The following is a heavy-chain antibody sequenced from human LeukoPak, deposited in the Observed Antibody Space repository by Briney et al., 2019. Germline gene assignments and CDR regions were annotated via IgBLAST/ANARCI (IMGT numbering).Heavy chain of an antibody. CDR1: GYTFTGYY. CDR3: ARDVTAGTGEGYFQH. CDR2: IIPNSGGT. D-gene: IGHD6-13*01. J-gene: IGHJ1*01. V-gene: IGHV1-2*02. Sequence: ASVKVSCRASGYTFTGYYLHWVREAPGPGLEWMGWIIPNSGGTNYAQKFQGRVSMTRATSISTAYMELSRLRSDDTAVYYCARDVTAGTGEGYFQHWGQGTLVTVSS.